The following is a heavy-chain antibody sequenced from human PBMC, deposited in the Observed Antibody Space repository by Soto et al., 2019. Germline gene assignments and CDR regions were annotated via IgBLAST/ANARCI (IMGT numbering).Heavy chain of an antibody. CDR2: IYYSGST. V-gene: IGHV4-59*01. CDR1: CGSFSSSY. CDR3: ARAYYGDYPYFDY. Sequence: SSETLSLTCAVSCGSFSSSYWSWIRQPPGEGLEWIGSIYYSGSTNYNPSLKSRVTISIDTSKNQFSLKLSSVTAADTAVYFCARAYYGDYPYFDYWGQGTLVTVS. D-gene: IGHD4-17*01. J-gene: IGHJ4*02.